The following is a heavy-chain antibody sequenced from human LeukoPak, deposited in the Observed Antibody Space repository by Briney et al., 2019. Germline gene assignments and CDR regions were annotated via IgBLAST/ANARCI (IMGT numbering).Heavy chain of an antibody. J-gene: IGHJ4*02. CDR3: ARVEYSSSPFDY. D-gene: IGHD6-6*01. CDR1: GGTFSSYA. CDR2: IIPMFGTA. Sequence: ASVKVSCKASGGTFSSYAISWVRQAPGQGLEWMGGIIPMFGTANYAQKFQGRVTITADKSTSTAYMELSRLRSDDTAVYYCARVEYSSSPFDYWGQGTLVTVSS. V-gene: IGHV1-69*06.